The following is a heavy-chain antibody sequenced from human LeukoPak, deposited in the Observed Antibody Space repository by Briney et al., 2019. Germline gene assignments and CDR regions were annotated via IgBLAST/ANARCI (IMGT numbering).Heavy chain of an antibody. CDR1: GYTFTSYY. J-gene: IGHJ6*03. D-gene: IGHD6-19*01. CDR2: ISAYNGNT. CDR3: ARDPVYYYYYYMDV. V-gene: IGHV1-18*04. Sequence: ASVKVSCKASGYTFTSYYMHWVRPAPGQGLEWMGWISAYNGNTNYAQKLQGRVTMTTDTPTSTAYMELRSLRSDDTAVYYCARDPVYYYYYYMDVWGKGTTVTISS.